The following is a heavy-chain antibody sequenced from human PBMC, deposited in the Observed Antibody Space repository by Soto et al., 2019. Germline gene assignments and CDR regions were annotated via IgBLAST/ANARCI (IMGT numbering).Heavy chain of an antibody. CDR2: IFSNDEK. D-gene: IGHD3-3*01. CDR3: ARIYYDFWSGYYYYYGMDV. J-gene: IGHJ6*02. CDR1: GFSLSNARMG. Sequence: QVTLKESGPVLVKPTETLTLTCTVSGFSLSNARMGVSWIRQPPGKALEWLAHIFSNDEKSYSTSLKSRLTISQDTSKSQVVLTMTNMDPVDTATYYCARIYYDFWSGYYYYYGMDVWGQGTTVTVSS. V-gene: IGHV2-26*01.